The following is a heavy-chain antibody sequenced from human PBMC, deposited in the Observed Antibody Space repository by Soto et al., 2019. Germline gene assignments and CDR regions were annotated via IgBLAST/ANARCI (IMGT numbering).Heavy chain of an antibody. Sequence: EVQVVESGGGLVQPGGSLRLSCAASGFTFSNHWMTWVRQAPGKGLEWVANIKQDGSEKYYVDSVKGRFTLSRDNAKNSLYLQMNSLRAEDTAVYYCARDSVYCRSTSCYLSYYYYMDVWGKGTTVTVSS. CDR3: ARDSVYCRSTSCYLSYYYYMDV. CDR2: IKQDGSEK. CDR1: GFTFSNHW. V-gene: IGHV3-7*01. J-gene: IGHJ6*03. D-gene: IGHD2-2*01.